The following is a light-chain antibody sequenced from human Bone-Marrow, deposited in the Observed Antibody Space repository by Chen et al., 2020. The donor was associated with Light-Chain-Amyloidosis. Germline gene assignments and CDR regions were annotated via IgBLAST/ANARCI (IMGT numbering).Light chain of an antibody. CDR2: DDS. CDR3: QVWDRSSDRPV. CDR1: NIGSTS. V-gene: IGLV3-21*02. J-gene: IGLJ3*02. Sequence: SYVLSQPSSVSVATGQTATIACGGNNIGSTSVHWYQQTPGQAPLLVVYDDSERPSGIPERLSGSNSGNTATLTISRVEAGDEADYYGQVWDRSSDRPVFGGGTKLTVI.